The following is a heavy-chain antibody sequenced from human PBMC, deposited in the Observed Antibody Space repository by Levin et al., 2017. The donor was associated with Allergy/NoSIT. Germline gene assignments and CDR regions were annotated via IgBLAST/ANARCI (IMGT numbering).Heavy chain of an antibody. Sequence: GASVKVSCKASGYIFTNYDINWVRQAAGQGLEWMGWMNPNSGDPGYAQKFQGRVTLTRNTSISTAYLELSSLRSEDTAVYYCARTNYDGRRNPNRCDARGQGTLVTVSS. CDR3: ARTNYDGRRNPNRCDA. J-gene: IGHJ5*02. D-gene: IGHD4/OR15-4a*01. V-gene: IGHV1-8*01. CDR2: MNPNSGDP. CDR1: GYIFTNYD.